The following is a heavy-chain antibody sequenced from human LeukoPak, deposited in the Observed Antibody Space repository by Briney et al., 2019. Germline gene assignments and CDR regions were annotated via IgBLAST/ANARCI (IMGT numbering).Heavy chain of an antibody. V-gene: IGHV4-59*01. Sequence: SETLSLTCTVSGDSISSCYWSWIRQPPGKGLEWIGYIYYSGSTDYNPSLKSRVTISVDTSKNQFSLKLSSVTAADTAVYYCAREGSGWGEGYYYMDVWGKGPTVTVSS. CDR3: AREGSGWGEGYYYMDV. D-gene: IGHD6-19*01. CDR2: IYYSGST. CDR1: GDSISSCY. J-gene: IGHJ6*03.